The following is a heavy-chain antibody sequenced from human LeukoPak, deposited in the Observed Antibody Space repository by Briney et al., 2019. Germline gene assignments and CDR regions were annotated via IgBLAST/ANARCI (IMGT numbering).Heavy chain of an antibody. CDR2: INTNTGNP. J-gene: IGHJ3*02. V-gene: IGHV7-4-1*02. Sequence: ASVKVSCKTSGFTFTNYPMHWVRQAPGQGLEWMGWINTNTGNPTYAQGFTGRFVFSLDTSVSTAYLQISSLKAEDTAVYYCARVRRVPPNAFDIWGQGTMVTVSS. CDR3: ARVRRVPPNAFDI. CDR1: GFTFTNYP.